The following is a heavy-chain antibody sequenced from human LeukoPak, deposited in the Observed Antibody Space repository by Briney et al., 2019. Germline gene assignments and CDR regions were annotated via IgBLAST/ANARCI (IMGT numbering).Heavy chain of an antibody. Sequence: PGGSLRLSCAASGFTVSSNYMSWVRQAPGKGLEWVSVIYSGGSTYYADSVKGRFTISRDNSKNTLCLQMNSLRAEDTAVYYCARVRVGALYYFDYWGQGTLVTVSS. CDR1: GFTVSSNY. D-gene: IGHD1-26*01. J-gene: IGHJ4*02. CDR2: IYSGGST. CDR3: ARVRVGALYYFDY. V-gene: IGHV3-53*01.